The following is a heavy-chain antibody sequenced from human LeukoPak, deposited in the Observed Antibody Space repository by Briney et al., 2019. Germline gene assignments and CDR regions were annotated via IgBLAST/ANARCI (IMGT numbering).Heavy chain of an antibody. Sequence: GGSLRLSCAASGFTFSTYAMSWVRQAPGKGLEWVSGISGSGDTTYYADSVKGRFTISRDNSKNTLYLQMNSLRAEDTAVYYCANYPSIAAASYFDYWGQGTLVTVSS. J-gene: IGHJ4*02. CDR2: ISGSGDTT. CDR1: GFTFSTYA. V-gene: IGHV3-23*01. CDR3: ANYPSIAAASYFDY. D-gene: IGHD6-13*01.